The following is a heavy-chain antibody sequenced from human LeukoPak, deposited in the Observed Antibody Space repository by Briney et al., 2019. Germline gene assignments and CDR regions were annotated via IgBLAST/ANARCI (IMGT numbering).Heavy chain of an antibody. J-gene: IGHJ4*02. CDR3: AKDYSSSSVSYFDY. V-gene: IGHV3-30*02. CDR1: GFTFSSYG. Sequence: GGSLRLSCAASGFTFSSYGMHWVRQAPGKGLEWVAFIRYDGSNKYYADSVKGRFTISRDNSKNTLYLQMNRLRAEDTAVYYCAKDYSSSSVSYFDYWGQGTLVTVSS. CDR2: IRYDGSNK. D-gene: IGHD6-6*01.